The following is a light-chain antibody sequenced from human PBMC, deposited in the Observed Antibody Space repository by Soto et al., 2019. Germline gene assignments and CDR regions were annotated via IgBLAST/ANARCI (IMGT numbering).Light chain of an antibody. V-gene: IGKV3-11*01. CDR2: DAS. J-gene: IGKJ5*01. CDR1: QSVSSY. Sequence: EIVLTQSPATLSLSPGERATLSCRASQSVSSYLAWYQQKPGQAPRLLIYDASNRATGIPARFSGSGSGTDFTLTITGLEPEYFSVYYCQQRSDWLITFGQGTRLESK. CDR3: QQRSDWLIT.